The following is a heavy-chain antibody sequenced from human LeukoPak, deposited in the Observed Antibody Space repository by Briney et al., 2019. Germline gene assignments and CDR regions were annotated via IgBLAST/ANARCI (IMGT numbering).Heavy chain of an antibody. J-gene: IGHJ4*02. V-gene: IGHV3-23*01. CDR3: ARRLPPDY. Sequence: PGGSLRLSCTASGFTLSSYEMTWIRQAPGKGLEWVSSIDYSGDTTYYADSVKGRFTISRDNSKNTLYLQMNSLRAEDTAVYYCARRLPPDYWGQGTLVTVSS. CDR1: GFTLSSYE. CDR2: IDYSGDTT. D-gene: IGHD2-15*01.